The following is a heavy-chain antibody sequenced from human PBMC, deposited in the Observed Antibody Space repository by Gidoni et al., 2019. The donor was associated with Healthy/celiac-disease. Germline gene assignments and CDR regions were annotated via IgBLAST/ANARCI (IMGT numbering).Heavy chain of an antibody. CDR1: GGSFSGYY. CDR3: ARGRPGYSSPP. CDR2: INHRGST. V-gene: IGHV4-34*01. Sequence: QVQLQQWGAGLLKPSETLSLTCAVYGGSFSGYYWSWNRQPPGKGLEWIGEINHRGSTNSNPSLKIRVTISVDTSKHQFSRKPGSVTAADTAVYYCARGRPGYSSPPWGQRTLVTVSS. J-gene: IGHJ5*02. D-gene: IGHD6-13*01.